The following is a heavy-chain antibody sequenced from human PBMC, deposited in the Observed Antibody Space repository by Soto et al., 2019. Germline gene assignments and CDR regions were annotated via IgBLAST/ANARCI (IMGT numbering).Heavy chain of an antibody. V-gene: IGHV4-31*03. Sequence: QVQLQESGPGLVKPSQTLSLTCTVSGGSISSGGYYWSWIRQHPGKGLEWIGYIFYSGSTYYKPSLKRRITISLTTSKNQFTLKLSSVTAADTAVYYCARDLRRGSYGMDVWGQGTTVTVSS. D-gene: IGHD3-16*01. CDR3: ARDLRRGSYGMDV. CDR1: GGSISSGGYY. CDR2: IFYSGST. J-gene: IGHJ6*02.